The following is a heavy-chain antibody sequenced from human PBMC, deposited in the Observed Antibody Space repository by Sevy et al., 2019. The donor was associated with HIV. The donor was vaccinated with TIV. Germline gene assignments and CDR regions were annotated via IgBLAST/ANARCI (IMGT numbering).Heavy chain of an antibody. V-gene: IGHV2-5*02. Sequence: SGPTLVNPTQTLTLTCTFSGFSLSTSGVAVGWIRQPPGKALEWLALIYCDDNKRYSPSLKSRLTITKDTSKNQVVLTMTNMDPVDTATYYCAHVLTGDHFDYWGQGTLVTVSS. CDR2: IYCDDNK. CDR3: AHVLTGDHFDY. CDR1: GFSLSTSGVA. D-gene: IGHD7-27*01. J-gene: IGHJ4*02.